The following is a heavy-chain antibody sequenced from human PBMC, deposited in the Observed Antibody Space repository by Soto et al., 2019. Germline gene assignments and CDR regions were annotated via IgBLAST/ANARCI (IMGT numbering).Heavy chain of an antibody. V-gene: IGHV4-31*03. J-gene: IGHJ4*02. Sequence: SETLSLTCTVSGGSISSGGYYWSWIRQHPGKGLEWIGYIYYSGSTYYNPSLKSRVTISVDTSKNQFSLKLSSVTAADTAVYYCARGGASYYDFWSGYYEIDYWGQGTLVTVSS. CDR1: GGSISSGGYY. CDR3: ARGGASYYDFWSGYYEIDY. D-gene: IGHD3-3*01. CDR2: IYYSGST.